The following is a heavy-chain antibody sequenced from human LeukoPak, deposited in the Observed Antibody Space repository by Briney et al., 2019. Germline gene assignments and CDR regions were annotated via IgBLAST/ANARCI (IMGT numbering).Heavy chain of an antibody. D-gene: IGHD5-18*01. CDR1: GGPVSSSHYY. V-gene: IGHV4-61*01. CDR2: IYYTGST. Sequence: PSETLSLTCTASGGPVSSSHYYWSWIRQPPGKGLEWIGYIYYTGSTNYNPSLKSRVTISVDTSKNQFSLKLSSVTAADTAVYYCARDGNTAVISSGGMDVWGKGTTVTVSS. J-gene: IGHJ6*04. CDR3: ARDGNTAVISSGGMDV.